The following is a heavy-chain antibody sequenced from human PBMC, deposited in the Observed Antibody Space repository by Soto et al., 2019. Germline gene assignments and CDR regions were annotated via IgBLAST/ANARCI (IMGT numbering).Heavy chain of an antibody. CDR1: GGSISSGGYY. D-gene: IGHD1-26*01. J-gene: IGHJ4*02. Sequence: PSETLSLTCTVSGGSISSGGYYWSWIRQHPGKGLEWIGYIYYSGSTYYNPSLKSRVTISVDTSKNQFSLKLSSVTAADTAVYYCARDPGGGSYCDYWGQGTLVTVS. CDR2: IYYSGST. CDR3: ARDPGGGSYCDY. V-gene: IGHV4-31*03.